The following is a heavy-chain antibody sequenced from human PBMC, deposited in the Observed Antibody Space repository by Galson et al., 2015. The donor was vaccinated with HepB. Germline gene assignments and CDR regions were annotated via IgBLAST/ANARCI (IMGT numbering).Heavy chain of an antibody. J-gene: IGHJ6*02. CDR3: AKGVDFRIHYYGMDV. D-gene: IGHD3-3*01. CDR2: ISYDGSNK. CDR1: GFTFSSYG. V-gene: IGHV3-30*18. Sequence: SLRLSCAASGFTFSSYGMHWVRQAPGKGLEWVAVISYDGSNKYYADSVKGRFTISRDNSKNTLYLQMNSLRAEDTAVYYCAKGVDFRIHYYGMDVWGQGTTVTVSS.